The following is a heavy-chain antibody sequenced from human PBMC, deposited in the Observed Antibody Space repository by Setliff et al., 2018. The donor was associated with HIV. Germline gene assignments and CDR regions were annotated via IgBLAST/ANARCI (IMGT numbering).Heavy chain of an antibody. J-gene: IGHJ3*02. Sequence: LSLTCTVSGGSISRGYYWGWMRQPPGKGLEWIGTIYHSGSTYYNPSLKSRVTISVDTSKKQFSLKLSSVTAADTAVYYCARGTYYDFWTEYGGAAFDIWGQGTKVTVSS. CDR1: GGSISRGYY. CDR3: ARGTYYDFWTEYGGAAFDI. CDR2: IYHSGST. D-gene: IGHD3-3*01. V-gene: IGHV4-38-2*02.